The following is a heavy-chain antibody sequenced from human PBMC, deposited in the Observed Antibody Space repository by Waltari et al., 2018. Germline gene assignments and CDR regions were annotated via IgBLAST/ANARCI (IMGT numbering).Heavy chain of an antibody. Sequence: QVQLVQSGAEVKKPGASVKVSCKASGYTFTSYAMHSVRPAPGQRLEWMGWINAGNGNTKDSQKFQGRVTITRDTSASTAYMELSSLRSEDTAVYYCARDRDYGDNAPSWAFDYWGQGTLVTVSS. J-gene: IGHJ4*02. CDR3: ARDRDYGDNAPSWAFDY. D-gene: IGHD4-17*01. CDR2: INAGNGNT. CDR1: GYTFTSYA. V-gene: IGHV1-3*01.